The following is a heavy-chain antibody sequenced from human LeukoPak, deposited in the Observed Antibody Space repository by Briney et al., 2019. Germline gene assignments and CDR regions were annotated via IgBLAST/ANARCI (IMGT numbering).Heavy chain of an antibody. CDR1: GSTFSSYS. CDR2: ISSSSSYI. CDR3: ARDLGLPAANPGAFDI. D-gene: IGHD2-2*01. J-gene: IGHJ3*02. V-gene: IGHV3-21*01. Sequence: PGGSLRLSCAASGSTFSSYSMNWVRQAPGKGLEWVSSISSSSSYIYYADSVKGRFTISRDNAKNSLYLQMNSLRAEDTAVYYCARDLGLPAANPGAFDIWGQGTMVTVSS.